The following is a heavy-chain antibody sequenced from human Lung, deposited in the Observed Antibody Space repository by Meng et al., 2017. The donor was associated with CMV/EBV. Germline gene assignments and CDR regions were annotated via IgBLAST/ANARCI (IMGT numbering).Heavy chain of an antibody. J-gene: IGHJ6*02. Sequence: GESLKISCAASGFTFSSYWMSWVRQAPGKGLEWVANIKQDGGEKYYADSVKGRFTISRDNAKNSLYLQMNSLRAEDTAVYYCARDRGRYGMDVWGQGTTVTVSS. CDR3: ARDRGRYGMDV. CDR2: IKQDGGEK. V-gene: IGHV3-7*01. CDR1: GFTFSSYW.